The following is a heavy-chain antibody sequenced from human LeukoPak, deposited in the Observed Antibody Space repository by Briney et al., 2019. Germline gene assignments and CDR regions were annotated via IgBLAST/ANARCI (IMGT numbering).Heavy chain of an antibody. CDR3: VRAVTIATRSTGY. Sequence: PGGSLRLSCAASGFTFSSYWMHWVRQAPGKGLVWVSRINTDGSTINYADSVKGRFTISRDNAKNTLYLQMNSLRAEDTAVYYCVRAVTIATRSTGYWGQGTLVTVSS. D-gene: IGHD6-6*01. CDR2: INTDGSTI. CDR1: GFTFSSYW. J-gene: IGHJ4*02. V-gene: IGHV3-74*01.